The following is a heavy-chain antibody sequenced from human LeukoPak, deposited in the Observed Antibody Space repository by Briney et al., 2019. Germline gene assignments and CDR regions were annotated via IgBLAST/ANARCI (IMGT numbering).Heavy chain of an antibody. Sequence: ASVKVSCKASGYTFTGYYMHWVRQAPGRGLEWMGRINPNSGGTNYAQKFQGRVTMTRDTSISAAYMELSRLRSDDTAVYYCARDLRYYDYVWGSYRLNYWGQGTLVTVSS. V-gene: IGHV1-2*06. CDR2: INPNSGGT. CDR1: GYTFTGYY. D-gene: IGHD3-16*02. J-gene: IGHJ4*02. CDR3: ARDLRYYDYVWGSYRLNY.